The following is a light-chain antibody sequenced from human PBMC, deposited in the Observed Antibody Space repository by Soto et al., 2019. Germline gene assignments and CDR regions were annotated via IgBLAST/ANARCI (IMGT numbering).Light chain of an antibody. V-gene: IGLV1-40*01. CDR1: SSNIGAGYD. J-gene: IGLJ2*01. Sequence: QSVLTQTPSVSGAPGQKITMSCTGSSSNIGAGYDVHWYQQLPGAAPKLLIYDDNNRPSGIPDRFSASKSGTSASLAITGLQGDDEANYYCQSYDTTLSSVVFGAGTKLTV. CDR3: QSYDTTLSSVV. CDR2: DDN.